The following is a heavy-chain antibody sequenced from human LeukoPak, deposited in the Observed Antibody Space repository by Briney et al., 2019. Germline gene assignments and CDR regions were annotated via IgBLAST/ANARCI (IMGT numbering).Heavy chain of an antibody. D-gene: IGHD2-21*01. V-gene: IGHV3-48*03. CDR3: ARETIDCGGDCYDY. CDR2: ISTDGTMA. J-gene: IGHJ4*02. CDR1: GFTCNNYE. Sequence: GGSLRLYCAASGFTCNNYEMNWVRQAPGKGLEWISYISTDGTMAYYAGSVKGRFTISRDNAKNSLYLQMNSLRADDTAVYYCARETIDCGGDCYDYWGQGTLATVSS.